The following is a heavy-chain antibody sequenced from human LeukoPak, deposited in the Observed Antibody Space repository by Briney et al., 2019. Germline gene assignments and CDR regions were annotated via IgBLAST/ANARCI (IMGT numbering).Heavy chain of an antibody. D-gene: IGHD5-18*01. J-gene: IGHJ4*02. CDR2: ISSSSSYI. Sequence: GGSLRLSCAASGFTFSSYSMTWVRQAPGKGLEWVSSISSSSSYIYYADSVKGRFTISRDNVKNSLYLQMNSLRAEDTAVYYCARDDLGIQLPDYWGQGTLVTVSS. V-gene: IGHV3-21*01. CDR3: ARDDLGIQLPDY. CDR1: GFTFSSYS.